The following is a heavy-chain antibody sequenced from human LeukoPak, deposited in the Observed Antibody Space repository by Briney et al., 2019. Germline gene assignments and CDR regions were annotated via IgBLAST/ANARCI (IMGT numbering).Heavy chain of an antibody. D-gene: IGHD2-2*01. CDR2: IYYSGST. J-gene: IGHJ4*02. V-gene: IGHV4-39*01. CDR1: GGSISSSSYY. Sequence: SETLSLTCTVSGGSISSSSYYWGWIRQPPGKGLEWIGSIYYSGSTYYNPSLKSRVTISVDTSKNQFSLKLSSVTAADTAVYYCARTGGGYVVVPAAIAYWGQGTLVTVSS. CDR3: ARTGGGYVVVPAAIAY.